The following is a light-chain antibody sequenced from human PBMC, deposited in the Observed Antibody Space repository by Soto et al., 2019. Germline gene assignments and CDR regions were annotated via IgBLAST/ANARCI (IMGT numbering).Light chain of an antibody. V-gene: IGKV3-20*01. Sequence: EIVLTQSPATLSLSPGERVTLSCRATQTVRSSLAWYQQKPGQAPRLLIYSTSSRATGIPDRFSGSGSRTDFTLTISRLEPEDFAVYYCKQYGSSPWTFGQGTKVDI. J-gene: IGKJ1*01. CDR3: KQYGSSPWT. CDR2: STS. CDR1: QTVRSS.